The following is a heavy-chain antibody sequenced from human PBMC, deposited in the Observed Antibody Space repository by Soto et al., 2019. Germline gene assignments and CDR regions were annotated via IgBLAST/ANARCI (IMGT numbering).Heavy chain of an antibody. CDR2: INPKTGDT. V-gene: IGHV1-2*02. CDR3: ATGTNGTTGWYHP. D-gene: IGHD1-1*01. J-gene: IGHJ5*02. Sequence: QVQLVQSGTEVKKPGASVTVSGKSSGYTFTDFYLHWLRQAPGQGLEWVGWINPKTGDTKSSQKFQGRVTMSRVTSVSTAYIDLTSLTSDDTAMYYCATGTNGTTGWYHPWGQGTRVTVSS. CDR1: GYTFTDFY.